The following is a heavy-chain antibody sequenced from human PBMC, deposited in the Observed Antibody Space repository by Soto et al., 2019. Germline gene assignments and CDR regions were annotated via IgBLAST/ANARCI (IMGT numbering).Heavy chain of an antibody. CDR1: GFTFSTHA. V-gene: IGHV3-30-3*01. CDR3: ARDQTGITTTGGGRIDH. J-gene: IGHJ4*02. Sequence: QVQLVESGGGVVQPGRSLRLSCAASGFTFSTHAMHWVRQAPGKGLECVAIVSFDGSNKYYADSVKGRFTISRDNSKNTLDLQMSGLTPEDTAVYYWARDQTGITTTGGGRIDHWGQGTLVTVSS. D-gene: IGHD1-20*01. CDR2: VSFDGSNK.